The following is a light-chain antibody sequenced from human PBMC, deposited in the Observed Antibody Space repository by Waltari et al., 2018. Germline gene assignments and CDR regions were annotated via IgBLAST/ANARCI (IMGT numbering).Light chain of an antibody. CDR3: CSYTNTHVV. J-gene: IGLJ2*01. V-gene: IGLV2-14*02. Sequence: QSALTQPASVSGSPGQSITISCTGTSSDVGSNLVSWYQQHPGQAPKLIIYEATKRTSGVSNRFSGSKSGNTASLTISGLQAEDEGDYYCCSYTNTHVVFGGGTKLTVL. CDR2: EAT. CDR1: SSDVGSNL.